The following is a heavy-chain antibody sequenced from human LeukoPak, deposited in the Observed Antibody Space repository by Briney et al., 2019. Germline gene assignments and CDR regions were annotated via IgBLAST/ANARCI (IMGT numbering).Heavy chain of an antibody. CDR2: IKSKTDGGTT. Sequence: GSLRLSCAASGFTFSNAWMSWVRPAPGKGLEWVGRIKSKTDGGTTDYAAPVKGRFTISRDDSKNTLHLQMNSLKTEDTAVYYCTTDWMTTVTTRVYYYYGMDVWGQGTTVTVSS. V-gene: IGHV3-15*01. CDR1: GFTFSNAW. J-gene: IGHJ6*02. D-gene: IGHD4-11*01. CDR3: TTDWMTTVTTRVYYYYGMDV.